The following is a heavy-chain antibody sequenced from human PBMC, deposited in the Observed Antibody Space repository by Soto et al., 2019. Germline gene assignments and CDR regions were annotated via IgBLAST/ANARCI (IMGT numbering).Heavy chain of an antibody. Sequence: QVQLQKSGPGLVKPSETLSLTCTVSGASISGFYWSWIRKSAGKGLEWIGRIYATGTTDYNPSLKSLVMMSVDTSKKQFSLELRSVTAADTAVYYCVRDGTKTLRDWFDPWGQGISVTVSS. J-gene: IGHJ5*02. D-gene: IGHD1-1*01. V-gene: IGHV4-4*07. CDR3: VRDGTKTLRDWFDP. CDR2: IYATGTT. CDR1: GASISGFY.